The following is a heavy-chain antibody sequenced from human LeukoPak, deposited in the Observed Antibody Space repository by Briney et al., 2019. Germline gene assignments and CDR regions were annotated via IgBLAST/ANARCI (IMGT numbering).Heavy chain of an antibody. Sequence: SETLSLTCSVSGGSISSSGYYWNWIRQPPGRGLECVGSIYYSGTTYYNSSLKSRVSISEDTSKNRFSLMLTSVTAADTAVYYCARQVSDYFYYYIDVWGEGTTVIVSS. V-gene: IGHV4-39*01. CDR3: ARQVSDYFYYYIDV. J-gene: IGHJ6*03. CDR2: IYYSGTT. CDR1: GGSISSSGYY.